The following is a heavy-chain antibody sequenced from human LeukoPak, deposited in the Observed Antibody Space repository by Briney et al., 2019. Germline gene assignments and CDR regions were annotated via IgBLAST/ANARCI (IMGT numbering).Heavy chain of an antibody. CDR3: ARDEGS. Sequence: PGGSLRLSCAASGFTFSSNWMSWVRQAPGKGLEWVASIKQDGSEKYYVDSVKGRFTISRDSAQNSLYLQMNSLRAEDTAVYYCARDEGSWGQGTLVTVSS. J-gene: IGHJ5*02. D-gene: IGHD2-15*01. CDR2: IKQDGSEK. CDR1: GFTFSSNW. V-gene: IGHV3-7*01.